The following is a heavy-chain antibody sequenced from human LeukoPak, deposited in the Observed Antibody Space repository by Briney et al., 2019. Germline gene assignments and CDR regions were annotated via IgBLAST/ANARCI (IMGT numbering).Heavy chain of an antibody. CDR3: ARAGGDIVATISEFDY. D-gene: IGHD5-12*01. V-gene: IGHV3-30*04. J-gene: IGHJ4*02. Sequence: PGGSLRLSCAASGFTFSSYAMSWVRQAPGKGLEWVAVISYDESNKYYADSVKGRFTISRDNSKNTLYLQMNSLRAEDTAVYYCARAGGDIVATISEFDYWGQGTLVTVSS. CDR1: GFTFSSYA. CDR2: ISYDESNK.